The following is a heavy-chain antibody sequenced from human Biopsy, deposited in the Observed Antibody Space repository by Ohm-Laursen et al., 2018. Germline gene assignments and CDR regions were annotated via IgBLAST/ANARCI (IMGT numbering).Heavy chain of an antibody. Sequence: SVKVSCKASGGTFINYAISWVRQAPGQGLEWMGMINPSGSTTSYPQIFQGRVTMTRDTSKSTVYMELGSLRSADTAVYFCARSTGWYGDLYYFDYWGQGTLVTVSS. D-gene: IGHD6-19*01. V-gene: IGHV1-46*01. J-gene: IGHJ4*02. CDR2: INPSGSTT. CDR3: ARSTGWYGDLYYFDY. CDR1: GGTFINYA.